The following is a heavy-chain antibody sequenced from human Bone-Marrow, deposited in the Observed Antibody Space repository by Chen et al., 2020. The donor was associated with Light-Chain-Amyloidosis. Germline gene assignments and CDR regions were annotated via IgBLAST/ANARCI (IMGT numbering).Heavy chain of an antibody. CDR3: ARDYDFWSGYFLY. D-gene: IGHD3-3*01. V-gene: IGHV3-48*01. CDR1: GFPFSTYS. J-gene: IGHJ4*02. Sequence: EVQLVESGGGLVQPGGSLRLSCAASGFPFSTYSMNWVRQAPGKGLEWVSYISSSGTIYYADSVKGRFTISRDNAKKRLYLQMNSLRAEDTAVYYCARDYDFWSGYFLYWGQGTLVTVSS. CDR2: ISSSGTI.